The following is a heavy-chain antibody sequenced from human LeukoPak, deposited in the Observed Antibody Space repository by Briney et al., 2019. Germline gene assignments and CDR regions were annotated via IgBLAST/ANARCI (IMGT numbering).Heavy chain of an antibody. D-gene: IGHD1-26*01. Sequence: GGSLRLSCAASGFTFSSYWMSWVRQAPGKGLEWVANIKQDGSEKYYVDSVKGRFTISRDNAKNSLYLQMNSLRAEDTAVYYCAKTIVGATSYLDYWGQGALVTVSS. V-gene: IGHV3-7*05. CDR1: GFTFSSYW. CDR2: IKQDGSEK. J-gene: IGHJ4*02. CDR3: AKTIVGATSYLDY.